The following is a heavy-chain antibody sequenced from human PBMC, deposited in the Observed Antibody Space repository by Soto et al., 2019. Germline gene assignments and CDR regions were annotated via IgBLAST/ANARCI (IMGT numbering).Heavy chain of an antibody. CDR2: IHYSGST. V-gene: IGHV4-59*01. Sequence: SETLSLTCSVSGGSISSYYWSWIRQPPGKGLEWIGYIHYSGSTNYNPSLKSRVTISVDTSKNQFSLKLSSVTAADTAVYYCAREYCSGGSCYRDVFDIWGQGTMVTVSS. CDR1: GGSISSYY. D-gene: IGHD2-15*01. J-gene: IGHJ3*02. CDR3: AREYCSGGSCYRDVFDI.